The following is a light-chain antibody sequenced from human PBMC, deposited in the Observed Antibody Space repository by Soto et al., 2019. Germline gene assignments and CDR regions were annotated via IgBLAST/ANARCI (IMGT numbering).Light chain of an antibody. J-gene: IGKJ3*01. CDR2: GAS. CDR3: QQFGSSPGFT. Sequence: EIVLTQSPGTLSLSPGQRATLSCRASQSINSRYLAWYQQKPGQAPRLLIYGASSRATGIPDMFSGSGSGTDFTLTISRREREEFAVYYCQQFGSSPGFTFGAGTKVDIK. CDR1: QSINSRY. V-gene: IGKV3-20*01.